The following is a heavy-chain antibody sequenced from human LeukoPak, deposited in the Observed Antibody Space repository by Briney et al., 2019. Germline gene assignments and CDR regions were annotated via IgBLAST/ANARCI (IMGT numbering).Heavy chain of an antibody. CDR1: GGSISNYY. CDR3: ARGLDYDFWSGFNFDY. J-gene: IGHJ4*02. V-gene: IGHV4-59*01. D-gene: IGHD3-3*01. CDR2: VYYSGGT. Sequence: SETLSLTCTVSGGSISNYYWSWIRQPPGKRLEWIGYVYYSGGTNYNPSLQSRVTLSADASKNQFSLRLTSVTAADTAVYYCARGLDYDFWSGFNFDYWGQGTLVTVSS.